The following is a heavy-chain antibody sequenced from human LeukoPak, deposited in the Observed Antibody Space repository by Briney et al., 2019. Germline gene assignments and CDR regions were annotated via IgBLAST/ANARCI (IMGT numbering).Heavy chain of an antibody. CDR1: GGTFSSYA. CDR2: IIPILGIA. V-gene: IGHV1-69*04. D-gene: IGHD3-22*01. CDR3: ARDGQYYYVSRDYYYYGMDV. J-gene: IGHJ6*02. Sequence: GGSVKVSCKASGGTFSSYAISWVRQAPGQGLEWMGRIIPILGIANYAQKFQGRVTITADKSTSTAYMELSSLRSEDTAVYYCARDGQYYYVSRDYYYYGMDVWGQGTTVTVSS.